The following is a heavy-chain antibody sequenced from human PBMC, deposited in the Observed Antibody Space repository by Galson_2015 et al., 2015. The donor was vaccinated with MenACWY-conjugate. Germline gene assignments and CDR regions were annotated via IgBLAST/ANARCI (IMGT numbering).Heavy chain of an antibody. J-gene: IGHJ5*02. Sequence: SLRLSCAASGITFSSYAMSWVRQAPGKGLEWVSTIRPTGGTTYYADSVKGRFTISRDNAKNTLYLQMNSLRAGDTAVYYCAPGAGSRWFDPWGQGTLVIVSS. D-gene: IGHD3-10*01. V-gene: IGHV3-23*01. CDR2: IRPTGGTT. CDR3: APGAGSRWFDP. CDR1: GITFSSYA.